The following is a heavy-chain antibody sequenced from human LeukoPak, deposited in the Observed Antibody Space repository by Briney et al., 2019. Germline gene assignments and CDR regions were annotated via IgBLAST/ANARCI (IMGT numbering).Heavy chain of an antibody. V-gene: IGHV4-34*01. Sequence: SETLSLTCAVYGGSFSGYYWSWIRQPPGKGLEWIGEINHSGSTSYNPSLKSRVTISIDTSKNQFSLKLSSVTAADTAVYYCARAKGYGDRYYFDYWGQGTLVTVSS. D-gene: IGHD4-17*01. J-gene: IGHJ4*02. CDR3: ARAKGYGDRYYFDY. CDR1: GGSFSGYY. CDR2: INHSGST.